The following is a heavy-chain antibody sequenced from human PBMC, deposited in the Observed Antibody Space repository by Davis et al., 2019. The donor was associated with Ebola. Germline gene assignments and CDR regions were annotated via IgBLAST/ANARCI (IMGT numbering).Heavy chain of an antibody. CDR2: INHSGST. Sequence: MPSETLSPTCAVYGGSFSGYYWSWIRQPPGKGLEWIGEINHSGSTNYNPSLKSRVTISVDTSKNQFSLKLSSVTAADTAVYYCARGAATILYYYYGMDVWGQGTTVTVSS. CDR1: GGSFSGYY. CDR3: ARGAATILYYYYGMDV. D-gene: IGHD3-9*01. V-gene: IGHV4-34*01. J-gene: IGHJ6*02.